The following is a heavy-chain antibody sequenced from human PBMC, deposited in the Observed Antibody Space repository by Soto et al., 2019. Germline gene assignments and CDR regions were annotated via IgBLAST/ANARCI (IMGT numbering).Heavy chain of an antibody. J-gene: IGHJ6*02. CDR3: ARDFWSGSRGDYDYGIDV. CDR2: IYYSGST. V-gene: IGHV4-30-4*01. Sequence: PSETLSLTCTVSGGSISSGDYYWSWIRQPPGKGLEWIGYIYYSGSTYYNPSLKSRVTISVDTSKNQFSLKLSSVTAADTAVYYCARDFWSGSRGDYDYGIDVWGQGTTVTVSS. D-gene: IGHD3-3*01. CDR1: GGSISSGDYY.